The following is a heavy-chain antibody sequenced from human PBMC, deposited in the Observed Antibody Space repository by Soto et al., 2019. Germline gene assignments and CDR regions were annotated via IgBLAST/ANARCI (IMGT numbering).Heavy chain of an antibody. D-gene: IGHD1-1*01. CDR2: TSKDGINT. J-gene: IGHJ6*02. Sequence: QVQLVESGGGVVQPGRSLRLSCAASALTLSKFAMHWVRQAPGKGLEWVAVTSKDGINTYYADSVKGRFTISRDNSKSTIYLQMNSLRTEDTALYYCARGNMDVWGQGTTVTVSS. V-gene: IGHV3-30-3*01. CDR1: ALTLSKFA. CDR3: ARGNMDV.